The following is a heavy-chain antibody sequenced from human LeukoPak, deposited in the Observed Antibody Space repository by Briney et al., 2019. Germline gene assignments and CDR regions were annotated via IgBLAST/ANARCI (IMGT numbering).Heavy chain of an antibody. V-gene: IGHV3-30*18. CDR3: AKDPGVVVVAATGLDY. J-gene: IGHJ4*02. D-gene: IGHD2-15*01. CDR2: ISYDGSNK. CDR1: GFTFSGYG. Sequence: GGSLRLSCAASGFTFSGYGMHWVRQAPGKGLEWVAVISYDGSNKYYADSVKGRFTISRDNSKNTLYLQMNSLRAEGTAVYYCAKDPGVVVVAATGLDYWGQGTLVTVSS.